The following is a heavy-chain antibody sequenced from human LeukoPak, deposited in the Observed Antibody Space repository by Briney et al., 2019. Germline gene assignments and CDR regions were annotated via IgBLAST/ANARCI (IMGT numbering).Heavy chain of an antibody. V-gene: IGHV1-69*10. CDR3: AIPRRSSRDHDSGGFDS. J-gene: IGHJ4*02. D-gene: IGHD3-10*01. Sequence: SVEVSCKASGGTFTTYAINWIRQAPGQGLEWMGLIIPRLGTSNYAQKFQGRVTFTADKSTSTAYVDLSSLRSEDTAVYYCAIPRRSSRDHDSGGFDSWGQGTLVTVSS. CDR1: GGTFTTYA. CDR2: IIPRLGTS.